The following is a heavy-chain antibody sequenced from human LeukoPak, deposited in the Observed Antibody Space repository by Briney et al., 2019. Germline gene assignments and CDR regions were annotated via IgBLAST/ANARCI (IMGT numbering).Heavy chain of an antibody. CDR3: AVPSHGDYDDAFDI. D-gene: IGHD4-17*01. CDR1: GGSISSGGYY. CDR2: IYYSGST. Sequence: SQTLSLTCTVSGGSISSGGYYWSWIRQHPGKGLEWIGYIYYSGSTYYNPSLKSRVTISVDRSKNQFSLKLSSVTAADTAVYYCAVPSHGDYDDAFDIWGQGTMVTVSS. V-gene: IGHV4-31*09. J-gene: IGHJ3*02.